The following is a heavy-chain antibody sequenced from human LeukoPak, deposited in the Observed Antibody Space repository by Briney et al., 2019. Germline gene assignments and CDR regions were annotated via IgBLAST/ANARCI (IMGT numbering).Heavy chain of an antibody. Sequence: SETLSLTCAVYGGSFSGYYWSWIRQPPGKGLEWIGEINHSGSTNYNPSLKSRVTISVDTSKNQFSLKLSSVTAADTAVYYCARGQRGYCSDGSCYPINYFDYWGQGTLVTVSS. D-gene: IGHD2-15*01. CDR3: ARGQRGYCSDGSCYPINYFDY. CDR2: INHSGST. CDR1: GGSFSGYY. J-gene: IGHJ4*02. V-gene: IGHV4-34*01.